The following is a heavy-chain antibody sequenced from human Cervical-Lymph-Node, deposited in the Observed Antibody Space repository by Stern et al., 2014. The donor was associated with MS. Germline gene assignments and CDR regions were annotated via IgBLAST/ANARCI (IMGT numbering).Heavy chain of an antibody. CDR3: ARVASWAPNYFGMDV. Sequence: EVQLEESGAEVKKPGESLKISCMSSGNTFSTYWIAWVRQMSGKGLEWMGIIYPGDSDTRYSPSFRGQVTISVDKSISTAYLQWSSLKASDTAMYYCARVASWAPNYFGMDVWGQGTTVTVSS. CDR2: IYPGDSDT. D-gene: IGHD5-12*01. J-gene: IGHJ6*02. CDR1: GNTFSTYW. V-gene: IGHV5-51*03.